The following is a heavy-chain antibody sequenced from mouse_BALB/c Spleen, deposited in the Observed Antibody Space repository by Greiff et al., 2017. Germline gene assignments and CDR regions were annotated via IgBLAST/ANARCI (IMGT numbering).Heavy chain of an antibody. CDR3: ARGNITTATGFAY. CDR2: IDPENGNT. D-gene: IGHD1-2*01. Sequence: VQLKESGAELVRPGALVKLSCKASGFNIKDYYMHWVKQRPEQGLEWIGWIDPENGNTIYDPKFQGKASITADTSSNTAYLQLSSLTSEDTAVYYCARGNITTATGFAYWGQGTLVTVSA. J-gene: IGHJ3*01. V-gene: IGHV14-1*02. CDR1: GFNIKDYY.